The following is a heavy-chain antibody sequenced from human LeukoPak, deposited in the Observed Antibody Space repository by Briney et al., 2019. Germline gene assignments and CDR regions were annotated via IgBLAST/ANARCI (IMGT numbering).Heavy chain of an antibody. J-gene: IGHJ5*02. D-gene: IGHD3-3*01. V-gene: IGHV4-4*02. Sequence: SETLSFTCAVSGGSISSSNWWSWVRQPPGKGLEWIGEIYHSGSTNYNPSLKSRVTISVDKSKNQFSLKLSSVTAADTAVYYCARVGITIFGVVTNWFDPWGQGTLVTVSS. CDR1: GGSISSSNW. CDR2: IYHSGST. CDR3: ARVGITIFGVVTNWFDP.